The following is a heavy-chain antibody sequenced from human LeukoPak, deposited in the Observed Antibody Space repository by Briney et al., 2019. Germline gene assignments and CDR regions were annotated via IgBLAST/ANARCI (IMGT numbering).Heavy chain of an antibody. CDR1: GGSISSSSYY. Sequence: SETLSLTCTVSGGSISSSSYYWGWIRQPPGKGLEWIGSIYYSGSTYYNPSLKSRVTISVDTSKNQFSLKLSSVTAADTAVYYCARDPGKGSGSYVNWFDPWGQGTLVTVSS. V-gene: IGHV4-39*07. D-gene: IGHD3-10*01. J-gene: IGHJ5*02. CDR2: IYYSGST. CDR3: ARDPGKGSGSYVNWFDP.